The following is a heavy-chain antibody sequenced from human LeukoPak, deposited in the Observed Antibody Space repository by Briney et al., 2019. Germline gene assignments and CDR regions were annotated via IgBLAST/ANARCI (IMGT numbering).Heavy chain of an antibody. D-gene: IGHD5-18*01. CDR2: ISYDGSNK. CDR1: GFTFSSYG. CDR3: AKDPRGYSYGQFDY. J-gene: IGHJ4*02. V-gene: IGHV3-30*18. Sequence: GRSLRLSCAASGFTFSSYGMHWVRRAPGKGLEWVAVISYDGSNKYYADSVKGRFTISRDNSKNTLYLQMNSLRAEDTAVYYCAKDPRGYSYGQFDYWGQGTLVTVSS.